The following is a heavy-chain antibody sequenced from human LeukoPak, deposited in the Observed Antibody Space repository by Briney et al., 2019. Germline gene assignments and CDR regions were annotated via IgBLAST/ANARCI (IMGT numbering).Heavy chain of an antibody. CDR2: IDTDGSRT. Sequence: GGSLRLSCAASGFTFSSYWMHWVRQAPGKGLVWVSRIDTDGSRTSYADSVKGRFTISRDNAKNRLYLQMNSLRGEDTAVYYCARMVGASTSWFVPWGQGTLVTVPS. CDR3: ARMVGASTSWFVP. CDR1: GFTFSSYW. V-gene: IGHV3-74*01. J-gene: IGHJ5*02. D-gene: IGHD1-26*01.